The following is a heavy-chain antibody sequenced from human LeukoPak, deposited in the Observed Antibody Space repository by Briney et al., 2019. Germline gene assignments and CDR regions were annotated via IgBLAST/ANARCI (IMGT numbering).Heavy chain of an antibody. CDR3: AKDDDFWSGYQLIDY. CDR1: GFTFSSYA. J-gene: IGHJ4*02. Sequence: GGSLRLSCAASGFTFSSYAMSWVRQAPVKGLEWVSAISGSGGSTYYADSVKGRFTISRDNSKNTLYLQMNSLRAEDTAVYYCAKDDDFWSGYQLIDYWGQGTLVTVSS. D-gene: IGHD3-3*01. CDR2: ISGSGGST. V-gene: IGHV3-23*01.